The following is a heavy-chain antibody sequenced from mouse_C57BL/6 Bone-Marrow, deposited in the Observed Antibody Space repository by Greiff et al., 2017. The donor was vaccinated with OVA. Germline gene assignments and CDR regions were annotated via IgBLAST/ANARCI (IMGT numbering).Heavy chain of an antibody. Sequence: EVQVVESGGGLVQSGRSLRLSCATSGFTFSDFYMEWVRQAPGKGLEWIAASRNKANDYTTEYSASVKGRFIVSRDTSPSILYLQMNALRAEDTAIYYCARDNWDWYFDVWGTGTTVTVSS. D-gene: IGHD4-1*01. J-gene: IGHJ1*03. V-gene: IGHV7-1*01. CDR2: SRNKANDYTT. CDR1: GFTFSDFY. CDR3: ARDNWDWYFDV.